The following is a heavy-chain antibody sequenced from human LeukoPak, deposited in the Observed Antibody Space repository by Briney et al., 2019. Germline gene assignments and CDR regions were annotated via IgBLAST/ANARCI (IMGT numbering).Heavy chain of an antibody. J-gene: IGHJ4*02. D-gene: IGHD5-24*01. CDR2: IDTSGTTT. CDR1: GFTFSIYE. V-gene: IGHV3-48*03. CDR3: AKDGRWLQTLDY. Sequence: GGSLRLSCAAYGFTFSIYEMNWVRQAPGKGLEWISYIDTSGTTTYYADSVKGRFTISRDNSKNTLYLQMNSLRAEDTAVYHCAKDGRWLQTLDYWGQGTLVTVSS.